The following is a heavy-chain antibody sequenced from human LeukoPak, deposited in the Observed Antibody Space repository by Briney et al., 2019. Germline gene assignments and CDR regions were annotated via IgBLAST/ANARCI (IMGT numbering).Heavy chain of an antibody. CDR1: GGSFSGYY. J-gene: IGHJ4*02. CDR2: INHSGST. Sequence: SETLSLTCAVYGGSFSGYYWSWIRQPPGKGLEWIGEINHSGSTNYNPSLKSRVTISVDTSKNRFSLKLSSVTAADTAVYYCASYKRAPAAIDYWGQGTLVTVSS. D-gene: IGHD2-2*01. CDR3: ASYKRAPAAIDY. V-gene: IGHV4-34*01.